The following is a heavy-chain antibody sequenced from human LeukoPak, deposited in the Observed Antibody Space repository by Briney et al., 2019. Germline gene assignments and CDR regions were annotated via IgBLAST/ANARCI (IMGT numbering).Heavy chain of an antibody. CDR3: ARQGGTVTTLTGPEP. CDR1: GGSISNSSYY. V-gene: IGHV4-39*01. CDR2: IYYSGST. Sequence: SETLSLTCTVSGGSISNSSYYWGWIRQPPGKGLEWIGSIYYSGSTYYNPSLKSRVTISVDTSKNQFSLKLSSVTAADTAVYYCARQGGTVTTLTGPEPWGQGTLVTVSS. J-gene: IGHJ5*02. D-gene: IGHD4-17*01.